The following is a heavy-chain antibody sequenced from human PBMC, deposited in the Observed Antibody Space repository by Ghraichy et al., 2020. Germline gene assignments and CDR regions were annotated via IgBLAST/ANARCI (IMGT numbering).Heavy chain of an antibody. J-gene: IGHJ6*02. Sequence: GGSLRLSCAASGFTVSSKYMAWVRQAPGKGLEWVSVIYDDGTTYYIDSVKGRFTISRDNFRNTLYLQMNSLTDEDAAVYYCARRLYGITPAYYYGMDVWSQGTTVTVSS. CDR1: GFTVSSKY. V-gene: IGHV3-66*04. D-gene: IGHD3-16*01. CDR3: ARRLYGITPAYYYGMDV. CDR2: IYDDGTT.